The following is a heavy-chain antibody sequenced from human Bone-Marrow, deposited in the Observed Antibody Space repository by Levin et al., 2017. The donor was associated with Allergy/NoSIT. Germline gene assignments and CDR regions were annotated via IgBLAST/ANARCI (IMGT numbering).Heavy chain of an antibody. V-gene: IGHV1-2*06. CDR3: ARDVRRRDHYDSGFFWP. CDR2: INPNSGVA. Sequence: GESLKISCKASGYSFTDSHMVWVRQAPGQGLEWMGRINPNSGVADLAQRFQGRVTMTRDTSINTVYMEVNRLTSDDTAVYYCARDVRRRDHYDSGFFWPWGQGTLVSVSS. J-gene: IGHJ5*02. CDR1: GYSFTDSH. D-gene: IGHD3-10*01.